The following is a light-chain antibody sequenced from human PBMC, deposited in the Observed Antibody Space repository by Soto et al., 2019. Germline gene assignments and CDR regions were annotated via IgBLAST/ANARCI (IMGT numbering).Light chain of an antibody. V-gene: IGLV2-14*01. J-gene: IGLJ3*02. CDR1: TSDVTLYNH. CDR2: EVS. Sequence: QSALTQPASVSGSPGQSITISCTGTTSDVTLYNHVSWYQQHPGNAPKLIIFEVSDRPSGVSNRFSGSKSGNTASLTISGLQAEDEAEYYCASFTTSNTWVFGGGTKLTVL. CDR3: ASFTTSNTWV.